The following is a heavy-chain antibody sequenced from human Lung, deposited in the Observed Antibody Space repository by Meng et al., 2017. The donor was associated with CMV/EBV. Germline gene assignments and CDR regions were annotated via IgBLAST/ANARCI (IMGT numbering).Heavy chain of an antibody. J-gene: IGHJ4*01. V-gene: IGHV3-30*04. D-gene: IGHD4-11*01. Sequence: SLKISCVASGFTLSNYAMHWVRQAPGKGLEWVAFLSYDENTKYYADSVKGRFTISRDISKNTLFLQMNSLRPEDTALYYCARDDYSNFPFAYWGHGTLVTVSS. CDR1: GFTLSNYA. CDR3: ARDDYSNFPFAY. CDR2: LSYDENTK.